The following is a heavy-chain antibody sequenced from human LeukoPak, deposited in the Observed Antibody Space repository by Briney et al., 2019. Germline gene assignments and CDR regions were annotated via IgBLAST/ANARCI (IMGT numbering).Heavy chain of an antibody. D-gene: IGHD6-6*01. Sequence: SETLSLTCGVNSGSLSGYYWSWIRQSPTKELEWIGEINHSGSTNYNPSLQSRVTISVDTSKNQFYLNLKSMTAADTAVYYCARGRWSSSSVIGYWGRGTRVTVST. CDR2: INHSGST. V-gene: IGHV4-34*01. CDR1: SGSLSGYY. CDR3: ARGRWSSSSVIGY. J-gene: IGHJ4*02.